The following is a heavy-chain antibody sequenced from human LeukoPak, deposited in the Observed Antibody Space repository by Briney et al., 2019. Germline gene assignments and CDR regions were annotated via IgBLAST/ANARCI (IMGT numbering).Heavy chain of an antibody. V-gene: IGHV1-2*02. D-gene: IGHD6-19*01. CDR1: GYTFTVYY. CDR3: ARGKSSGWKIDY. Sequence: GASVKVSCKASGYTFTVYYMHWVRQAPGQGLEWMGWINPNSGGTNYAQKFQGRVTMTRDTSITTAYMELSRLRSDDTAVYYCARGKSSGWKIDYWGQGTLVTVSS. J-gene: IGHJ4*02. CDR2: INPNSGGT.